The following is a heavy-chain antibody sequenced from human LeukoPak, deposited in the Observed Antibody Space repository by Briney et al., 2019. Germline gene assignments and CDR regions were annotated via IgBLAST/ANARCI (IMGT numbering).Heavy chain of an antibody. CDR1: GGSISSYY. J-gene: IGHJ5*02. V-gene: IGHV4-59*01. Sequence: PSETLSLTCTVSGGSISSYYWSWIRQPPGKGLKWIGNIYYSGYTTYSPSLRSRVTISVDTSKNQFSLKLSSVTAADTAVYYCARESGSYLWRSWLNPWGQGTLVTVSS. CDR2: IYYSGYT. D-gene: IGHD3-16*01. CDR3: ARESGSYLWRSWLNP.